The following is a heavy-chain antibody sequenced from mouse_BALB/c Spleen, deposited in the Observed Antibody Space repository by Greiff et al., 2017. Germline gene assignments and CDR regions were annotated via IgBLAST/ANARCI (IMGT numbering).Heavy chain of an antibody. J-gene: IGHJ1*01. CDR3: AKERYDGDWYFDV. V-gene: IGHV2-5-1*01. D-gene: IGHD2-14*01. CDR1: GFSLTSYG. CDR2: IWRGGST. Sequence: QVQLKESGPSLVQPSQSLSITCTVSGFSLTSYGVHWVRQSPGKGLEWLGVIWRGGSTDYNAAFMSRLSITKDNSKSQVFFKMNSLQADDTAIYYCAKERYDGDWYFDVWGAGTTVTVSS.